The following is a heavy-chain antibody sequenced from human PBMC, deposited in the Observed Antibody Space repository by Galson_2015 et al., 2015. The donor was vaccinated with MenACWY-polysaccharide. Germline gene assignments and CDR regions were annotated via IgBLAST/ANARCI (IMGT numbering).Heavy chain of an antibody. D-gene: IGHD5-12*01. V-gene: IGHV3-23*01. CDR3: ARGYSAYD. CDR1: GFDFSSYA. CDR2: MSGRRGYT. J-gene: IGHJ4*02. Sequence: SLRLSCAASGFDFSSYAMSWVRQAPGKGLEWVSTMSGRRGYTYYADSVKGRFTISRDNSKNTLYLQMNSLRAEDTALYYCARGYSAYDWGQGTLVTDSA.